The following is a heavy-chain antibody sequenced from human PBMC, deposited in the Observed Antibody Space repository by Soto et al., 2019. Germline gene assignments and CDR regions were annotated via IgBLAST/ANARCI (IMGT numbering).Heavy chain of an antibody. D-gene: IGHD6-19*01. Sequence: SETLSLTCAVSSGSISSSNWWSWVRQPPGKGLEWIGEIYHSGSTNYNPSLKSRVTISVDKSKNQFSLKLSSVTAADTAVYYCARGGRQWLPPYAFDIWGQGTMVTVSS. CDR2: IYHSGST. V-gene: IGHV4-4*02. J-gene: IGHJ3*02. CDR3: ARGGRQWLPPYAFDI. CDR1: SGSISSSNW.